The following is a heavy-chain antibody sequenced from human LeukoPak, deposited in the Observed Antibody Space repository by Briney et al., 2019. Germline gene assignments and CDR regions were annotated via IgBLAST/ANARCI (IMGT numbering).Heavy chain of an antibody. V-gene: IGHV3-33*01. CDR3: ARDSSSWYREWYFDL. CDR1: GFTFSSYG. CDR2: IWYDGSNK. D-gene: IGHD6-13*01. Sequence: GSLRLSCAASGFTFSSYGMHWVRQAPGKGLEWVAVIWYDGSNKYYADSVKGRFTISRDNSKNTLYLQMNSLRAEDTAVYYCARDSSSWYREWYFDLWGRGALVTVSS. J-gene: IGHJ2*01.